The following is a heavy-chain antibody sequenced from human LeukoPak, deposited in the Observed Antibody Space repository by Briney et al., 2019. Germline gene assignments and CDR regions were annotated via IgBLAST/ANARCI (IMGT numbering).Heavy chain of an antibody. CDR2: IVGDSTIE. CDR1: GFAFNNDA. CDR3: ARQPYFNYYLDV. Sequence: PGGSLRLSCAASGFAFNNDAMTWVRQPPGKGLEWVSTIVGDSTIEYYADSVKGRFTISSDNSKTMLFLHMNSLRAEDTAIYYCARQPYFNYYLDVWGKGTTVTVTS. J-gene: IGHJ6*03. D-gene: IGHD5-18*01. V-gene: IGHV3-23*01.